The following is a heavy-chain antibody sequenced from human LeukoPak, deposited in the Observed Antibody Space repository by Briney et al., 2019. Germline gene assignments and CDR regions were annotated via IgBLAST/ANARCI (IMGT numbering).Heavy chain of an antibody. V-gene: IGHV4-59*08. Sequence: PSETLSLTCTVSGGSINNYYWSWIRQPPGKGLEWIAYIYETGHTGYNPSLKTRVTISLDTSKNQFSLKPNSVTAADTAVYYCARHFLRGGFDSWGQGTLVAVS. J-gene: IGHJ4*02. CDR2: IYETGHT. CDR3: ARHFLRGGFDS. D-gene: IGHD5-12*01. CDR1: GGSINNYY.